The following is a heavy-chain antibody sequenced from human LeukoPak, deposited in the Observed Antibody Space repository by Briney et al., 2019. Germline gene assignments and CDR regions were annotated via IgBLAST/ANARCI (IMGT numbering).Heavy chain of an antibody. Sequence: SETLSLTGAGYGGSFSGYYWSWIRQPPGKGLEWIGEINHSGSTNYNPSLKSRVTISADTSKNQCSLKLSSVTAADTAVYYCARGSSDIVLMLYANPGAFDIWGQGTMVTVSS. CDR3: ARGSSDIVLMLYANPGAFDI. J-gene: IGHJ3*02. V-gene: IGHV4-34*01. CDR1: GGSFSGYY. CDR2: INHSGST. D-gene: IGHD2-8*01.